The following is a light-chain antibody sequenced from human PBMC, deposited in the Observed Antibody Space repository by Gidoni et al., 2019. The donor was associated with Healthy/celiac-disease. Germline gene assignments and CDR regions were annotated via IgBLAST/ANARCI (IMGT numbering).Light chain of an antibody. J-gene: IGKJ2*01. CDR2: DAS. V-gene: IGKV1-33*01. CDR1: QDISNY. CDR3: QQYDNLPPI. Sequence: DIQMTQSPSSLSASVGDRVTITCQASQDISNYLHWYQQKPGKAPKLLIYDASNLETGVPSRFSGSGSGTDFTFTISSLQPEDIATYYCQQYDNLPPIFGQGTKLEIK.